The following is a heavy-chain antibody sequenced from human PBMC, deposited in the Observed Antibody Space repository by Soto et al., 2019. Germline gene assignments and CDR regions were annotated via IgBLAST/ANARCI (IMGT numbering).Heavy chain of an antibody. D-gene: IGHD3-3*01. CDR1: GGSFSGYY. J-gene: IGHJ5*02. CDR2: INHSGST. Sequence: SETLSLTCAVYGGSFSGYYWSWIRQPPGKGLEWIGEINHSGSTNYNPSLKSRVTISVDTSKNQFSLKLSSVTAADTAVYYCARGLTIFGVVKGSIWFDPWGQGTLVTVSS. V-gene: IGHV4-34*01. CDR3: ARGLTIFGVVKGSIWFDP.